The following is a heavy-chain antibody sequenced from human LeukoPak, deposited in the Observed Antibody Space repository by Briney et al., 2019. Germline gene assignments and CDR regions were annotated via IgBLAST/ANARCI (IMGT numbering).Heavy chain of an antibody. V-gene: IGHV3-9*01. J-gene: IGHJ4*02. D-gene: IGHD6-13*01. Sequence: GGSLRLPCAASGFTFDDYAMHWVRQAPGKGLEWVSGISWNSGSIGYADSVKGRFTISRDNAKNSLYLQMNSLRAEDTALYYCAKGGSSSWYELDYWGQGTLVTVSS. CDR3: AKGGSSSWYELDY. CDR2: ISWNSGSI. CDR1: GFTFDDYA.